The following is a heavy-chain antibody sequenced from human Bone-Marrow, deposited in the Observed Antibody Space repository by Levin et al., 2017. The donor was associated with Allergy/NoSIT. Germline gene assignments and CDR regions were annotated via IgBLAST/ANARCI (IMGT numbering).Heavy chain of an antibody. Sequence: RGESLKISCAASGFTFSDYYMNWIRQAPGKGLEWVSYISGSGTTIYYADSLKGRFTISRDNAKNSLYLQMNSLRAEDTAVYYCARDTGSANYGMDVWGQGTTVSVSS. CDR3: ARDTGSANYGMDV. V-gene: IGHV3-11*01. J-gene: IGHJ6*02. CDR2: ISGSGTTI. D-gene: IGHD3-10*01. CDR1: GFTFSDYY.